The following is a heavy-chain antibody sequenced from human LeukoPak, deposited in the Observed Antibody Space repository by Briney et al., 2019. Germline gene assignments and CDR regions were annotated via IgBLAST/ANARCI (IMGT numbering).Heavy chain of an antibody. D-gene: IGHD5-24*01. Sequence: PSETLSLTCAVYGGSFSRYYWSWIRQSPGKGLEWIAEIDYRGDTNYNPSVKSRVTISVDTSKNQFSLRVRSLSAADTAVYYCARGATISETGYFDFWGQGTLVTVSS. V-gene: IGHV4-34*01. CDR2: IDYRGDT. CDR3: ARGATISETGYFDF. CDR1: GGSFSRYY. J-gene: IGHJ4*03.